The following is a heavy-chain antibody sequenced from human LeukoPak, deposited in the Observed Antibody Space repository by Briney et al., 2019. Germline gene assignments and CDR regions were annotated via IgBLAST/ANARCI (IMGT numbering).Heavy chain of an antibody. J-gene: IGHJ4*02. D-gene: IGHD3-10*01. CDR3: ASSLYYYGSGTYSFDF. CDR2: IYYSGNI. CDR1: GGSISSSSYY. V-gene: IGHV4-39*01. Sequence: PSETLSLTCSVSGGSISSSSYYWGWIRQPPGKGLEWIGSIYYSGNIYKNPSLKSRVTISVDTSKSRFSLKLTSVTAADTAVYYCASSLYYYGSGTYSFDFWGQGTLVTVSS.